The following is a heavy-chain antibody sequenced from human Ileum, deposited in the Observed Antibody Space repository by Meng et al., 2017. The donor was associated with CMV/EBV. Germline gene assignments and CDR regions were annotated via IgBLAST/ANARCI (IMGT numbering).Heavy chain of an antibody. D-gene: IGHD5-24*01. CDR2: ISDSAHRT. CDR3: DGSDY. V-gene: IGHV3-23*01. Sequence: GGSLRLSCEASGFPFSTFAMSWARQAPGKGLEWVSTISDSAHRTHYADSVRGRLTISRDNSKNTLYLQMRNLRAEDTAIYYCDGSDYWGQGTMVTVSS. J-gene: IGHJ4*02. CDR1: GFPFSTFA.